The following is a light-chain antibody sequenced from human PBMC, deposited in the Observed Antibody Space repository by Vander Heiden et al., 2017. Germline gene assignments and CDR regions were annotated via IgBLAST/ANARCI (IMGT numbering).Light chain of an antibody. CDR1: QGISNY. V-gene: IGKV1-27*01. CDR2: AAS. J-gene: IGKJ2*01. CDR3: YKDNSPPFT. Sequence: MNQSPSALSASVGDRVTITCRASQGISNYLAWYQQKPGKGPKLLIYAASTSQSGVPSRFSGSGSGSDFTLTISSLQPEAVATYYCYKDNSPPFTFGEGTKLEIK.